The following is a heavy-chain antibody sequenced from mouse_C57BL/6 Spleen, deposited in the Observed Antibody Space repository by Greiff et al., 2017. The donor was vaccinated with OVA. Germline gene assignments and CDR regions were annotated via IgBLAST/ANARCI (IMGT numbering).Heavy chain of an antibody. J-gene: IGHJ1*03. V-gene: IGHV5-17*01. CDR1: GFTFSDYG. Sequence: EVKLMESGGGLVKPGGSLTLSCAASGFTFSDYGMHWVRQAPEKGLEWVAYISSGSSTIYYADTVKGRFTISRDNAKNTMFLKMTSLSSEDTAMYYCARESHYYGSSYGYCDVWGTGTTVTVSS. D-gene: IGHD1-1*01. CDR3: ARESHYYGSSYGYCDV. CDR2: ISSGSSTI.